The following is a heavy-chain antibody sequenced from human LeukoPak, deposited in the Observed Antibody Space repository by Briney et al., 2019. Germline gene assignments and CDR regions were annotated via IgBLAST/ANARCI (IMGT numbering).Heavy chain of an antibody. CDR3: ARHLGYSYGFNYYYGMDV. V-gene: IGHV4-59*08. J-gene: IGHJ6*02. CDR2: IYYSGST. Sequence: PSETLSLTCTVSGGSISSYYWSWIRQPPGKGLEWIGYIYYSGSTNYNPSLRSRVTISVDTSKNQFSLKLRSVTAADTAVYYCARHLGYSYGFNYYYGMDVWGQGTTVTVSS. CDR1: GGSISSYY. D-gene: IGHD5-18*01.